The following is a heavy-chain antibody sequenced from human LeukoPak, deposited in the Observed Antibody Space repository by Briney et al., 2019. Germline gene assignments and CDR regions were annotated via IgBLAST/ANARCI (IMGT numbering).Heavy chain of an antibody. CDR3: ARILLRYFDWLLYPIGWFDP. Sequence: ASVKVSCKASGYTFTSYGISWVRQAPGQGLEWMGWISAYNGNTDYAQKLQGRVTMTTDTSTSTAYMELRSLRSDDTAMYYCARILLRYFDWLLYPIGWFDPWGQGTLVTVSS. J-gene: IGHJ5*02. V-gene: IGHV1-18*01. CDR1: GYTFTSYG. D-gene: IGHD3-9*01. CDR2: ISAYNGNT.